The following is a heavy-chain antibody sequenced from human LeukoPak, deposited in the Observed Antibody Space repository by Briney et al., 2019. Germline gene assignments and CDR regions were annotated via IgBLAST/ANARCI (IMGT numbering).Heavy chain of an antibody. CDR1: GGSISSSTYY. CDR2: VYSSGST. D-gene: IGHD2-15*01. J-gene: IGHJ4*02. V-gene: IGHV4-39*01. CDR3: ARQSSGSTKFDY. Sequence: PSETLSLTCTASGGSISSSTYYWGWIRQPPGKGLEWIGSVYSSGSTYYNPSLKSRVTISVDTSKNQFSLKLSSVTAADTAVYYCARQSSGSTKFDYWGQGTLVTVSS.